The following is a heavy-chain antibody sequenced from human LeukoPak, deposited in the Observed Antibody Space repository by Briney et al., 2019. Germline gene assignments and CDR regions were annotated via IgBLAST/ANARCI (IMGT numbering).Heavy chain of an antibody. CDR1: GFTFSSYG. Sequence: PGGSLRLSCAASGFTFSSYGMHWVRQAPGKRLEWVAFIRYDGSNKYYADSVKGRFTISRDNSKNTLYLQMNSLRAEDTAVYYCANPGGVSDPSGDYFDYWGQGTLVTVSS. CDR3: ANPGGVSDPSGDYFDY. CDR2: IRYDGSNK. V-gene: IGHV3-30*02. D-gene: IGHD2-8*02. J-gene: IGHJ4*02.